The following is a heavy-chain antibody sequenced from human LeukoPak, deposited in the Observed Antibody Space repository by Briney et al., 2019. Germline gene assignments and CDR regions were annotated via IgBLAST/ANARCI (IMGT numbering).Heavy chain of an antibody. J-gene: IGHJ4*02. CDR1: GFTLKFYG. D-gene: IGHD5-24*01. CDR2: IAHDSTTI. Sequence: GGSLRLSCAASGFTLKFYGMNWLRQARGKGPEWVSYIAHDSTTIYYKDSVKGRFTMYRDNARTSLYLQMTSLRAEDTAMYYCARATRNGYDYWGQGTLVTVSS. V-gene: IGHV3-48*04. CDR3: ARATRNGYDY.